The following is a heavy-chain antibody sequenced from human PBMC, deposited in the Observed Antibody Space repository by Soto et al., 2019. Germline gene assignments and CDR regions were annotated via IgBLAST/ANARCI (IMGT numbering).Heavy chain of an antibody. CDR3: ARGATVTQYDY. Sequence: XATLSLTCTVSGVSVSSGSFYWAWIRQPPGKGLEWIGFGSYSGTTNYKPSLKSRVTISVDTSRSQISLKVSSLTAEDTAVYYCARGATVTQYDYWGQGTLVTVSS. CDR2: GSYSGTT. J-gene: IGHJ4*02. CDR1: GVSVSSGSFY. D-gene: IGHD4-17*01. V-gene: IGHV4-61*01.